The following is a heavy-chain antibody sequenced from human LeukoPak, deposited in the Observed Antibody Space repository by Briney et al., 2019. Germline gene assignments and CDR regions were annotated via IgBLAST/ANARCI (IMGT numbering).Heavy chain of an antibody. CDR2: IYCTGSN. CDR3: ARVRDYYDSSGYYFRAFDI. J-gene: IGHJ3*02. CDR1: GGSISSYY. D-gene: IGHD3-22*01. Sequence: LETLYLTCTVSGGSISSYYWSWIWQPPGKGLEWLGYIYCTGSNNYNSSLKSRVTISVDKSKIQFSLKLSSVTAADTAVYYCARVRDYYDSSGYYFRAFDIWGQGTMVNVSS. V-gene: IGHV4-59*01.